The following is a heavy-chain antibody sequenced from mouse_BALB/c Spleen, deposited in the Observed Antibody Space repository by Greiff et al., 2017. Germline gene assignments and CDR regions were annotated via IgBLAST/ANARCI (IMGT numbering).Heavy chain of an antibody. CDR3: TRAREAMDY. Sequence: EVKLEESGGGLVKPGGSLKLSCAASGFTFSSYTMSWVRQTPEKRLEWVATISSGGSYTYYPDSVKGRFTISRDNAKNTLYLQMSSLKSEDTAMYYCTRAREAMDYWGQGTSVTVSS. CDR2: ISSGGSYT. J-gene: IGHJ4*01. CDR1: GFTFSSYT. V-gene: IGHV5-6-4*01.